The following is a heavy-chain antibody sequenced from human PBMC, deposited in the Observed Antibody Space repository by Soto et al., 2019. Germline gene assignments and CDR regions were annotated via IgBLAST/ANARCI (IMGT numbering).Heavy chain of an antibody. Sequence: QVQLQQWGAGLLKPSETLSLTCAVYGGSFSGYYWSWIRQPPGKGLEWIGEINHSGSTNYNPSLKSRVSISVDTSKNQFSLRLSSVTAADTAVYYWASSCGDGTSIAAAGSTTTGVRDDDNWFDPWGQGTLVTVSS. V-gene: IGHV4-34*01. CDR2: INHSGST. CDR3: ASSCGDGTSIAAAGSTTTGVRDDDNWFDP. D-gene: IGHD6-13*01. J-gene: IGHJ5*02. CDR1: GGSFSGYY.